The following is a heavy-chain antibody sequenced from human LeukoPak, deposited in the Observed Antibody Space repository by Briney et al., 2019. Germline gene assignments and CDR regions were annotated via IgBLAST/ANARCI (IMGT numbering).Heavy chain of an antibody. CDR1: GGSVSSGSYY. CDR2: IYNTGSA. Sequence: TLSLTCTVSGGSVSSGSYYWSWIRQPPGQGLEWIGHIYNTGSAYYNPSLMSRVSISIDTSENQFSLKLSSVTAADTAVYYCASTHCASPSCYSYYYSGLDVWGQGTTVIVSS. D-gene: IGHD2-2*01. J-gene: IGHJ6*02. V-gene: IGHV4-31*03. CDR3: ASTHCASPSCYSYYYSGLDV.